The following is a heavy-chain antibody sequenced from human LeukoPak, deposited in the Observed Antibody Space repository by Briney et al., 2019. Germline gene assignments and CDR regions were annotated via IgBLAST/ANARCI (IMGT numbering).Heavy chain of an antibody. J-gene: IGHJ4*02. V-gene: IGHV1-18*01. D-gene: IGHD4-23*01. Sequence: ASVKVSCKASGYSFTSYGISWVRQAPGKGLEWMGWISAYNGNTNYAQKLQGRVTMTTDTSTSTAYMELRSLRSDDTAVYYCAREWYSFRLDYGGNGFDYWGQGTLVTVSS. CDR2: ISAYNGNT. CDR1: GYSFTSYG. CDR3: AREWYSFRLDYGGNGFDY.